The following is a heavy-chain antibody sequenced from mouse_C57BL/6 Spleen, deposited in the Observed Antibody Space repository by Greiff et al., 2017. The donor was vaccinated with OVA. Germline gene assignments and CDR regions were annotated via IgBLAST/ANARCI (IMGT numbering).Heavy chain of an antibody. CDR1: GYTFTDYN. CDR2: INPNNGGT. Sequence: EVQLQQSGPELVKPGASVKMSCKASGYTFTDYNMHWVKQSHGKSLEWIGYINPNNGGTSYNQKFKGKATWTVNKSSSTAYMELRSLTSEDSAVYYCASHYGSSYNYWGQGTTLTVSS. CDR3: ASHYGSSYNY. J-gene: IGHJ2*01. D-gene: IGHD1-1*01. V-gene: IGHV1-22*01.